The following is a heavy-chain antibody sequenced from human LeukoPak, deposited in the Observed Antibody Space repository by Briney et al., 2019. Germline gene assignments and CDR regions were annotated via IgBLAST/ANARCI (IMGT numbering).Heavy chain of an antibody. Sequence: PGGSLRLSCAASGFTFSSYEMNWVRQAPGKGLEWVSYISSSGSTIYHADSVKGRFTISRDNAKNSLYLQMNSLRAEDTAVYYCARNTGTYDYWGQGTLVTVSS. V-gene: IGHV3-48*03. CDR1: GFTFSSYE. J-gene: IGHJ4*02. D-gene: IGHD1-1*01. CDR3: ARNTGTYDY. CDR2: ISSSGSTI.